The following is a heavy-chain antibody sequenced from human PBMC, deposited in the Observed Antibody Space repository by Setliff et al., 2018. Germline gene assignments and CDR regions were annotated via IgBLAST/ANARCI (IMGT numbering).Heavy chain of an antibody. V-gene: IGHV4-39*01. J-gene: IGHJ4*02. CDR2: TSYSGTT. CDR3: ARGREGGYDFGQFDY. Sequence: SETLSLTCTVSGGSISISGYFWGWIRQPPGKGLEWIGSTSYSGTTYSNSSLKSRVSISVDTSKNQFSLRLSSVTAADTALYYCARGREGGYDFGQFDYWGQGTLVTVSS. CDR1: GGSISISGYF. D-gene: IGHD5-12*01.